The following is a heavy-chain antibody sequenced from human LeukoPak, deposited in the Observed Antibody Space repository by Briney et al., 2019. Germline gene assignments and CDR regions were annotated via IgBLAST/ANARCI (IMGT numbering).Heavy chain of an antibody. Sequence: GGSLRLSCAASGFTFSSYGMHWVRQAPGKGLEWVAVIWYDGSNQYYADSVKGRFTISRDNSKNTLYLQMNSLRAEDTAVYYCAKEPYDSSGYYFFSTDYWGQGTLVTVSS. CDR1: GFTFSSYG. CDR2: IWYDGSNQ. D-gene: IGHD3-22*01. CDR3: AKEPYDSSGYYFFSTDY. V-gene: IGHV3-33*06. J-gene: IGHJ4*02.